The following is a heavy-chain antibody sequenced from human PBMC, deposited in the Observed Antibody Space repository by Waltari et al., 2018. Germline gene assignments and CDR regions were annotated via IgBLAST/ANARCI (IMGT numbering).Heavy chain of an antibody. D-gene: IGHD1-1*01. J-gene: IGHJ6*03. CDR2: ISYDGSVK. CDR1: GFIFSTYG. V-gene: IGHV3-30*18. Sequence: QVQLVVSGGGVVQPGKSLRLSCAASGFIFSTYGMHWVRQAPGQGLDWLALISYDGSVKYYEDSVKGRFTISRDNSNNTRFLQMNSLRAEDTAVYYCAKGPGRYMDRYMDVWGKGTTVTVSS. CDR3: AKGPGRYMDRYMDV.